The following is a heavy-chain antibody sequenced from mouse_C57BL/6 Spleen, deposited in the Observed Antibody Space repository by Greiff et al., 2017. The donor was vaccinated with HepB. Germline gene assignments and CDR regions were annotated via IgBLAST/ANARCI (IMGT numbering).Heavy chain of an antibody. CDR1: GFTFSDYG. D-gene: IGHD2-4*01. Sequence: DVKLVESGGGLVKPGGSLKLSCAASGFTFSDYGMHWVRQAPEKGLEWVAYISSGSSTIYYADTVKGRFTISRDNAKNTLFLQMTSLRSEDTAMYYCGRGGYDYDWYFDVWGTGTTVTVSS. J-gene: IGHJ1*03. CDR2: ISSGSSTI. CDR3: GRGGYDYDWYFDV. V-gene: IGHV5-17*01.